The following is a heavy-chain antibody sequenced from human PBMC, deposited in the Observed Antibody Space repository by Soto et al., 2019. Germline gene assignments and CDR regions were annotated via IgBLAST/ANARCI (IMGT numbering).Heavy chain of an antibody. D-gene: IGHD2-15*01. Sequence: ASVKVSCKVSGYTLTELSMHWVRQAPGKGLEWMGGFDPEDGETIYAQKFQGRVTMTEDTSTDTAYMELSSLRSEDTAVYYCATGGGYCSGGSCYNYYYMDVWGKGTTVTVSS. J-gene: IGHJ6*03. CDR1: GYTLTELS. V-gene: IGHV1-24*01. CDR2: FDPEDGET. CDR3: ATGGGYCSGGSCYNYYYMDV.